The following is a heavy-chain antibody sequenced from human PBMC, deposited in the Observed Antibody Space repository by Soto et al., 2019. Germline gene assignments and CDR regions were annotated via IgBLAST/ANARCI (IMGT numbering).Heavy chain of an antibody. V-gene: IGHV4-4*02. Sequence: VQLQESGPGLVKPSGTLSLTCAVSGGSISSSNWWSWVRQPPGKGLEWIGEIYHSGSTNYNPSLNSRVTISGDKSKNQFSLKLSSVTAADTAVYYCARGEGSGRASYYCMDVWGQGTTVTVSS. CDR2: IYHSGST. CDR3: ARGEGSGRASYYCMDV. J-gene: IGHJ6*02. D-gene: IGHD3-10*01. CDR1: GGSISSSNW.